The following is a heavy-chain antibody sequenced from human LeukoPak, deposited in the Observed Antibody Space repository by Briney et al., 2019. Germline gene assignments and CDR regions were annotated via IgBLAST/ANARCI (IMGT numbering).Heavy chain of an antibody. CDR2: IYYSGST. CDR3: ARVPYCSGCSCYAGAFDI. V-gene: IGHV4-59*01. D-gene: IGHD2-15*01. J-gene: IGHJ3*02. CDR1: GGSISSYY. Sequence: SETLSLTCTVSGGSISSYYWSWIRQPPGKGLEWIGYIYYSGSTNYNPSLKSRVTISVDTSKNQFSLKLSSVTAADTAVYYCARVPYCSGCSCYAGAFDIWGQGTMVTVSS.